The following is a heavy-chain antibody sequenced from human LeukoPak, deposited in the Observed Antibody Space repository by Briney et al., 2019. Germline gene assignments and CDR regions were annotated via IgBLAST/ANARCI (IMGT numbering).Heavy chain of an antibody. J-gene: IGHJ6*04. CDR1: GGSISSYY. CDR2: IYTSGST. V-gene: IGHV4-4*07. D-gene: IGHD3-10*01. CDR3: AREGYYGSGGRTSSDV. Sequence: PSETLSLTCTVSGGSISSYYWSWIRQPAGKGLEWIGRIYTSGSTNYNPSLKSRVTMSVDTSKNQFSLKLSSVTAADTAVYYCAREGYYGSGGRTSSDVWGKGTTVTVSS.